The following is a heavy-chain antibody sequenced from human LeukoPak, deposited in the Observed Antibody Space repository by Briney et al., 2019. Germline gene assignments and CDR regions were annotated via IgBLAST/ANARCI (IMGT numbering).Heavy chain of an antibody. CDR2: IYYSGST. J-gene: IGHJ6*03. CDR1: GGSFSSSSYN. V-gene: IGHV4-39*07. D-gene: IGHD5-12*01. Sequence: PSETLSLTCTVSGGSFSSSSYNWDWIRQPPGKGLQWIGSIYYSGSTYYNPPLKSRVTISLDTSKNQFSLKLSSVTAADTAVYYCARTNSGYDIKYYYYYYMDVWGKGTTVTVSS. CDR3: ARTNSGYDIKYYYYYYMDV.